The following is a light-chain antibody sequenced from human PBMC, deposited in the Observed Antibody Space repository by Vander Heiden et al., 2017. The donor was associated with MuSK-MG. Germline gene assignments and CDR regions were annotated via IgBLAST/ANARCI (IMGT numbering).Light chain of an antibody. CDR1: QSVLYSSNNKNY. CDR2: WAS. J-gene: IGKJ3*01. V-gene: IGKV4-1*01. CDR3: QQDYSTQV. Sequence: DIVMTQSPDSLAVSLGERATVNCKSSQSVLYSSNNKNYLAWYQQKPGQPPKLLIYWASTREYGVPDRFSGSGSGTDFTLTISSLQAEDVAVYYWQQDYSTQVFGPGTKVDIK.